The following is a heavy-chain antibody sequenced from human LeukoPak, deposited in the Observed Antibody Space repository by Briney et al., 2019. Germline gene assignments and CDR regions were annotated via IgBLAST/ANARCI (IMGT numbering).Heavy chain of an antibody. Sequence: ASVKVSCKASGYTFTGYYMHWVRLAPGQGLEWMAWINPNSGGTNYAQKFQGRVTMTRDTSISTAFMELSRLRSDDTAVYYCAREDDCSSTSCWFDPWGQGTLVTVSS. CDR2: INPNSGGT. J-gene: IGHJ5*02. D-gene: IGHD2-2*01. V-gene: IGHV1-2*02. CDR1: GYTFTGYY. CDR3: AREDDCSSTSCWFDP.